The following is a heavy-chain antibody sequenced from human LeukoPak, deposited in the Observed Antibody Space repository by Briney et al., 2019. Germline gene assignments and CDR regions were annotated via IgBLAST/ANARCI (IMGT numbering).Heavy chain of an antibody. CDR3: ARVADQWLVYGY. J-gene: IGHJ4*02. CDR1: GGSISSYY. Sequence: SETLSLTCTVSGGSISSYYWSWIRQPPGKGLEWIGYIYYSGSTNYNPSLKSRVTISVDTSKNQFSLKLSSVTAADTAVYYCARVADQWLVYGYWGQGTLVTVSS. CDR2: IYYSGST. D-gene: IGHD6-19*01. V-gene: IGHV4-59*08.